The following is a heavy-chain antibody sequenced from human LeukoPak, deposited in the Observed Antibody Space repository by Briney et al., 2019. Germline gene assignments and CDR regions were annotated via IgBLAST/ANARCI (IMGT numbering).Heavy chain of an antibody. D-gene: IGHD2-2*01. J-gene: IGHJ6*02. CDR1: GFTFSSYA. V-gene: IGHV3-23*01. CDR2: ISGSGGST. CDR3: ATPLGASAPPYYYYGMDV. Sequence: GGSPRLSCAASGFTFSSYAMSWVRQAPGKGLEWVSAISGSGGSTYYADSVKGRFTISRDNSKNTLYLQMNSLRAEDTAVYYCATPLGASAPPYYYYGMDVWGQGTTVTVSS.